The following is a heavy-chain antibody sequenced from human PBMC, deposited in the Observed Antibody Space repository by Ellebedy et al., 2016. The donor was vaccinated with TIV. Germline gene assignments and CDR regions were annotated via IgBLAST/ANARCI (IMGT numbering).Heavy chain of an antibody. V-gene: IGHV3-23*01. Sequence: PGGSLRLSCAASGRTFSSHPMSWVPQAPGKGLEWVPSITESGGNTYYADSVKGRFTISRDNSKDTLFLQMNSLRAEDTAIYFCARDPVSVEPAFDVWGQGTMVTVSS. CDR2: ITESGGNT. CDR1: GRTFSSHP. CDR3: ARDPVSVEPAFDV. D-gene: IGHD4-17*01. J-gene: IGHJ3*01.